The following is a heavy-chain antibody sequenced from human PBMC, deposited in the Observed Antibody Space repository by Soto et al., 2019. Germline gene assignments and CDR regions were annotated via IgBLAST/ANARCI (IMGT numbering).Heavy chain of an antibody. V-gene: IGHV3-15*01. J-gene: IGHJ5*02. CDR2: IKSREDGGAT. D-gene: IGHD1-26*01. Sequence: ESGGGLVKPGGSLRLSCVASGFKFSNEWMSWVRQAPGKGLEWVGRIKSREDGGATSFATAVKGRFRISRDDSKNTLYLQLNNLQTDDPAVYYCTTYIVAEATGYDHWGQGTLVTVSS. CDR1: GFKFSNEW. CDR3: TTYIVAEATGYDH.